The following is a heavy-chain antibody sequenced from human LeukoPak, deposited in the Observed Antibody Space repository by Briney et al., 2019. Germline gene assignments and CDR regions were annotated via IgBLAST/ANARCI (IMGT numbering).Heavy chain of an antibody. CDR3: AKXTXSGXYYAPPPPPDDY. CDR2: ISGSGGST. J-gene: IGHJ4*02. D-gene: IGHD3-10*01. V-gene: IGHV3-23*01. CDR1: GFTFSSYA. Sequence: GGSLRLSCAASGFTFSSYAMSWVRQAPGKGLEWVSAISGSGGSTYYADSVKGRFTISRDNSKNTLYLQMNSLRDEDTAVYYCAKXTXSGXYYAPPPPPDDYWGQGTLVTVSS.